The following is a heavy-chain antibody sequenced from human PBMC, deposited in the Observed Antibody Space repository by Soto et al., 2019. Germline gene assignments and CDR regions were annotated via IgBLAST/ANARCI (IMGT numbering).Heavy chain of an antibody. CDR1: GFTFSSYA. CDR2: ISGSGGGT. J-gene: IGHJ4*02. D-gene: IGHD2-15*01. CDR3: AKHLSNGSPDY. Sequence: VQLLESGGALVQPGGSLRLSCAASGFTFSSYAMSWVRQAPGKGLEWVSLISGSGGGTYYADSVKGRFTISRDNSKNTLYLQMNSLRAEDTAVFYCAKHLSNGSPDYWGQGTLVTVSS. V-gene: IGHV3-23*01.